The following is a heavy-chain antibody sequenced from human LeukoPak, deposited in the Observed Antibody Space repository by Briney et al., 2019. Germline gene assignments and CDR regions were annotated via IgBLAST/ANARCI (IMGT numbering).Heavy chain of an antibody. J-gene: IGHJ4*02. D-gene: IGHD3-22*01. CDR3: ARGFYDSSGYFDY. Sequence: SETLSLTCAVYGGSFSGYYWSWIRQPPGKGLEWIGEINHSGSTNYNPSLKSRVTISVDTSKNKFSLKLSSVTAADTAVYYCARGFYDSSGYFDYWGQGTLVTVSS. CDR2: INHSGST. CDR1: GGSFSGYY. V-gene: IGHV4-34*01.